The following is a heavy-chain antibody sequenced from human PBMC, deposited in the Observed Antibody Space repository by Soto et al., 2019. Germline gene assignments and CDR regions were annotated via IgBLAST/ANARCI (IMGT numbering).Heavy chain of an antibody. CDR3: ATGAAWILLFEY. CDR2: VYYTGST. V-gene: IGHV4-31*03. Sequence: PSETLSLTCTVSGDSVNSGGYYWSWIRQHPGKGLEWLGYVYYTGSTYYNPSLKSRVMISLDTSRNHFSLNLSSVTAAAPAVYGCATGAAWILLFEYWGRGIPVAFSS. D-gene: IGHD5-18*01. CDR1: GDSVNSGGYY. J-gene: IGHJ4*02.